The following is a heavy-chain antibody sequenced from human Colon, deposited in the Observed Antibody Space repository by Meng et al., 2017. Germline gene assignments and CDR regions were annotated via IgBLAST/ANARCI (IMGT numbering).Heavy chain of an antibody. CDR1: GFTFNNYY. J-gene: IGHJ5*02. CDR2: IKQDASEK. Sequence: VDSWGGLCQPRGPLRLSCPTSGFTFNNYYISWVRQAPGKGLEWVANIKQDASEKNFVDSVKGRFSIFRDNVKNSVYLQMDSLRVEDTAVYYCARDSQGPRTWGQGTLVTVSS. V-gene: IGHV3-7*01. CDR3: ARDSQGPRT.